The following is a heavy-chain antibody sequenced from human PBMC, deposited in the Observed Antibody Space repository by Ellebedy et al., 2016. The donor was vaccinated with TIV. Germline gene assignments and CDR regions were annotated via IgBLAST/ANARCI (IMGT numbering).Heavy chain of an antibody. D-gene: IGHD2-8*01. J-gene: IGHJ4*02. CDR3: ARDLRGSLKGGY. CDR2: INPNSGDT. V-gene: IGHV1-2*02. Sequence: AASVKVSCKASGYTLTGSYMHWVRQAPGQGLEWMGWINPNSGDTHYVQNFQGRVTMTRDTSISTAYMELSRLRSDDTAVYYCARDLRGSLKGGYWGQGTLVTVSS. CDR1: GYTLTGSY.